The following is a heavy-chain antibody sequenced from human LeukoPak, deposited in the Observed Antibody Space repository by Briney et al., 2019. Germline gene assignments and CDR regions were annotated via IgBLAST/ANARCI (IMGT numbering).Heavy chain of an antibody. D-gene: IGHD3-22*01. CDR2: IWYDGSNK. Sequence: PGGSLRLSCAASGFTFSSYGMHWVRQAPGKGLEWVAVIWYDGSNKYYADSVKGRFTISSDNSKNTLYLQMNSLRAEDTAVYYCARDHYYYDSSGYSYYFDYWGQGTLVTVSS. V-gene: IGHV3-33*01. J-gene: IGHJ4*02. CDR3: ARDHYYYDSSGYSYYFDY. CDR1: GFTFSSYG.